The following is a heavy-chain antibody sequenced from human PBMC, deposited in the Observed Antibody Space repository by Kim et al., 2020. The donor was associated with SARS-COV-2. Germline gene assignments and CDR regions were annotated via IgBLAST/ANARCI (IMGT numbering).Heavy chain of an antibody. J-gene: IGHJ4*02. Sequence: GGSLRLSCAASGFTFSNFAMTWVRQAPGKGLEWVSTISGIDVTTTYADSVKGRFTISRDNSKNTLYLQMNSLRADDTAVYYCAKSSPTYYYWFDYWGQGT. V-gene: IGHV3-23*01. CDR1: GFTFSNFA. D-gene: IGHD3-22*01. CDR2: ISGIDVTT. CDR3: AKSSPTYYYWFDY.